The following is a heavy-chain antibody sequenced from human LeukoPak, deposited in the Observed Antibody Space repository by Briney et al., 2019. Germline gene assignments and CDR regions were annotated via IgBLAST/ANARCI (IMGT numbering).Heavy chain of an antibody. CDR3: ARGGKYSYDAFDI. V-gene: IGHV1-2*07. Sequence: ASVKVSCKASEYTFTAYYMHCVRQAPGQGLEWVGWIDPNSGGTNYAHQFQGRVTMTRDTSLSTAYMELTRLRSDDTAMYYCARGGKYSYDAFDIWGQGTMVTVSS. CDR1: EYTFTAYY. D-gene: IGHD3-10*01. J-gene: IGHJ3*02. CDR2: IDPNSGGT.